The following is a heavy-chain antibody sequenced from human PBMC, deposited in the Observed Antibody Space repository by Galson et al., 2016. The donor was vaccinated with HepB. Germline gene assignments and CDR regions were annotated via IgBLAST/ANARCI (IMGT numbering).Heavy chain of an antibody. V-gene: IGHV2-70*11. CDR2: IDWDNTE. Sequence: PALVKPTQTLTLTCTFSGFSLRTNGMCVSWIRQPPEKAPEWLARIDWDNTEYRSPSLRTRPTISKDTSKNQVVLTMTNLDPEDTATYYCARTPRYCRGDGCDGFDIWGQGTMVTVSS. D-gene: IGHD2-15*01. J-gene: IGHJ3*02. CDR1: GFSLRTNGMC. CDR3: ARTPRYCRGDGCDGFDI.